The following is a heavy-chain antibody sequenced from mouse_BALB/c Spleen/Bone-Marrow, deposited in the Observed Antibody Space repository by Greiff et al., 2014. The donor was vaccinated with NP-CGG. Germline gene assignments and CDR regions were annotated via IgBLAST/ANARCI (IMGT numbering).Heavy chain of an antibody. CDR1: GYTFTSYW. Sequence: QVQLQQSGAELVRPGASVKLSCKASGYTFTSYWINWVKQRPGQGLERIGNIYPSDSYTNYNQKFKDKATLTVDKSSSTAYMQLSSPTSEDSAVYYCTRKDYWGQGTLVTVSA. J-gene: IGHJ3*01. CDR2: IYPSDSYT. CDR3: TRKDY. V-gene: IGHV1-69*02.